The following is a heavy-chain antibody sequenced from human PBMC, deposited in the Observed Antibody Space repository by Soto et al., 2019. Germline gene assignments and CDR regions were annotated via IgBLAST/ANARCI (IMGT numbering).Heavy chain of an antibody. CDR2: ISGSADGT. CDR3: AKDTVGGYSFWSGYYSDGLDV. J-gene: IGHJ3*01. Sequence: EVKLLESGGGLAQPGGSLRLSCVGSGFTFDSYAISWVRQAPGKGLQWISAISGSADGTDYAHSVKGRFTISRANSRNTVHLKMDSLRVEDTALYYCAKDTVGGYSFWSGYYSDGLDVWGQGTMVTVSS. D-gene: IGHD3-3*01. CDR1: GFTFDSYA. V-gene: IGHV3-23*01.